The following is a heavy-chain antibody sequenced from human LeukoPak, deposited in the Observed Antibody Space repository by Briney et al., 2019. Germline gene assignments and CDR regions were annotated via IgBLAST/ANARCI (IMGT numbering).Heavy chain of an antibody. Sequence: SETLSLTCTVSGGSISSHYWSWIRQPPGKGLEWIGYIYYSGTTNYNPSLKSRVTISVDTSKNQFSLKLSSVTAADTAVYYCARDARITMVRRLRGLDPWGQGTLVTVSS. V-gene: IGHV4-59*11. J-gene: IGHJ5*02. D-gene: IGHD3-10*01. CDR2: IYYSGTT. CDR3: ARDARITMVRRLRGLDP. CDR1: GGSISSHY.